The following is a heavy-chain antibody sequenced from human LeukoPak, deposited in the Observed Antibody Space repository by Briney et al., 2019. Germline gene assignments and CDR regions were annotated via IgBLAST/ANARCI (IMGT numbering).Heavy chain of an antibody. CDR3: AREVYYGSGNWFDR. Sequence: GGSLRLSCSASGFTFSSYWMHWVRQVPGKGLVWFSRIKSDGSSTSYADSVKGRFTISRDNVKNMLYLHMNSLRVEDTAVYYCAREVYYGSGNWFDRWGQGTLVTVSS. CDR1: GFTFSSYW. CDR2: IKSDGSST. D-gene: IGHD3-10*01. V-gene: IGHV3-74*01. J-gene: IGHJ5*02.